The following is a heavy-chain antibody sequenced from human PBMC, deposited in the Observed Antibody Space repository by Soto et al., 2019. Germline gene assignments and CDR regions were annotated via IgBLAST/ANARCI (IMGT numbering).Heavy chain of an antibody. J-gene: IGHJ5*02. D-gene: IGHD3-10*01. CDR2: IIPILGIA. CDR3: ARDQTNYYGSGSYYKSRGRVSNWFVP. V-gene: IGHV1-69*08. CDR1: GGTFSSYT. Sequence: QVQLVQSGAEVKKPGSSVKVSCKASGGTFSSYTISWVRQAPGQGLEWMGRIIPILGIANYAQKFQGRVTITADKSTKTAYMELSSVGSEDTAVYYCARDQTNYYGSGSYYKSRGRVSNWFVPWGQGTLVTVSS.